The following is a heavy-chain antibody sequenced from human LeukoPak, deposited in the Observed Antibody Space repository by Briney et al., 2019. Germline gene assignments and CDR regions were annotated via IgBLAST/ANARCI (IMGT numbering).Heavy chain of an antibody. Sequence: GGSLRLSCAASGFTFSSYSMNWVRQAPGKGLEWVSVIYSGGSTYYADSVKGRFTISRDNSKNTLYLQMNSLRAEDTAVYYCARLVAAARYFDYWGQGTLVTVSS. CDR2: IYSGGST. V-gene: IGHV3-53*01. CDR3: ARLVAAARYFDY. D-gene: IGHD6-13*01. CDR1: GFTFSSYS. J-gene: IGHJ4*02.